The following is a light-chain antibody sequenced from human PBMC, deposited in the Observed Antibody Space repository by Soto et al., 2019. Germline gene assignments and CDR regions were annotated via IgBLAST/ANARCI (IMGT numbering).Light chain of an antibody. Sequence: QSVLTQPRSVSGSPGQSVTFSCTGTSGDIGAYNYVSWYQFHPGKAPKMIIYDVNKRPSGVPDRFSGSKSGDTASLTISWLQAEDEADYYCCSYAHTSRVLXGGTKVTVL. CDR1: SGDIGAYNY. CDR3: CSYAHTSRV. J-gene: IGLJ3*02. CDR2: DVN. V-gene: IGLV2-11*01.